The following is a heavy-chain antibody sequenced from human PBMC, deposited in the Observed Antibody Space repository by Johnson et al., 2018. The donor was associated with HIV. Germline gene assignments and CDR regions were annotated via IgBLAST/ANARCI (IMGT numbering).Heavy chain of an antibody. CDR3: ARDLIKVSRLYAFDI. CDR1: GFTFNSYA. D-gene: IGHD3-10*01. CDR2: ISYDGNNK. J-gene: IGHJ3*02. V-gene: IGHV3-30-3*01. Sequence: QVQLVESGGGLVKPGGSLRLSCAASGFTFNSYAMHWVRQAPGKGLEWVAVISYDGNNKYYADSVKGRFTISRDNGKNSLFLQMNSLRAEDTAVYYCARDLIKVSRLYAFDIWGQGTMVTVSS.